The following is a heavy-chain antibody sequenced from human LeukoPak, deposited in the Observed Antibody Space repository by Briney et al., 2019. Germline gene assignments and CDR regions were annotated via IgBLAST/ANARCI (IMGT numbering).Heavy chain of an antibody. D-gene: IGHD2-15*01. CDR3: AKDQADIVVVVASYYYYYYGMDV. J-gene: IGHJ6*04. CDR2: ISYDGSNK. V-gene: IGHV3-30*18. Sequence: GGSLRLSCAASGFTFSSYGMHWVRQAPGKGLEWVAVISYDGSNKYYADSVKGRFTISRDNSKNTLYLQMNSLRAEDTAVYYCAKDQADIVVVVASYYYYYYGMDVWGKGTKVTVSS. CDR1: GFTFSSYG.